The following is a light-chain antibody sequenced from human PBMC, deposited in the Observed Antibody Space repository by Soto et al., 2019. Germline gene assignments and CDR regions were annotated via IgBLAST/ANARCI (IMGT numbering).Light chain of an antibody. CDR3: QQYGSSPPIT. CDR2: DAS. CDR1: QSVSSY. J-gene: IGKJ5*01. Sequence: EIVLTQSPATLSLSPGERATLSCRASQSVSSYLAWYQQKPGQAPRLLIYDASNRATGIPDRFSGSGSGTDFTLTISRLEPEDVAVYYCQQYGSSPPITFGQGTRLEIK. V-gene: IGKV3-20*01.